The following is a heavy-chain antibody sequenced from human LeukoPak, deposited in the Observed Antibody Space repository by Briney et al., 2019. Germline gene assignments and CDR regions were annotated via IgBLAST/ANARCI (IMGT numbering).Heavy chain of an antibody. V-gene: IGHV4-59*12. Sequence: SETLSLTCTVSGGSISSYYWSWIRQPPGKGLEWIGYIYYSGSTNYNPSLKSRVTISVDTSKNQFSLKLSSVTAADTAVYYCASCGSSYYERWFDPWGQGILVTVSS. CDR1: GGSISSYY. D-gene: IGHD3-22*01. CDR3: ASCGSSYYERWFDP. J-gene: IGHJ5*02. CDR2: IYYSGST.